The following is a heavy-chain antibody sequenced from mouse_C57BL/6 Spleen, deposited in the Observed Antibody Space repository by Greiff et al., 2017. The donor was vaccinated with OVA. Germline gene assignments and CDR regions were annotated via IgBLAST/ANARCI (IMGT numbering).Heavy chain of an antibody. CDR2: ISYDGSN. CDR3: ARDGSSLHWYFDV. J-gene: IGHJ1*03. V-gene: IGHV3-6*01. D-gene: IGHD1-1*01. Sequence: EVHLVESGPGLVKPSQSLSLTCSVTGYSITSGYYWNWLRQFPGNKLEWMGYISYDGSNNYNPSLKNRISITRDTSKNQFFLKLNSVTTEDTATYYCARDGSSLHWYFDVWGTGTTVTVSS. CDR1: GYSITSGYY.